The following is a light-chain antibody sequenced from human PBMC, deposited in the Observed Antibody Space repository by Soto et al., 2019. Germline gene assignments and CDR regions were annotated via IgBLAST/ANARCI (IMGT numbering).Light chain of an antibody. V-gene: IGLV1-40*01. Sequence: QSVLTQPPSVSEAPGQRVTIACTGSSSNIGAGYEANWYQQVPGTAPKLHIYENNNRPSGVPDRFSGSYSGTSASLAITGLEAEDEAEYYCQSYDSSLSGYVFGTGTKLTVL. CDR2: ENN. J-gene: IGLJ1*01. CDR1: SSNIGAGYE. CDR3: QSYDSSLSGYV.